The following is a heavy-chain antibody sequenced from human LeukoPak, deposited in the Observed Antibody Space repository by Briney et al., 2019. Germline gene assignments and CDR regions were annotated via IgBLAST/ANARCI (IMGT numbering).Heavy chain of an antibody. CDR1: GFTFTSFG. D-gene: IGHD2-21*01. V-gene: IGHV3-30*02. Sequence: GGSLRLSCAASGFTFTSFGMHWVRQAPGKGLEWVAFIRNDGDVIYYAESVKGRFTISRDNSKNTVYLQLNSLRAEDTAVYYCAKDLMSIKALIPWDYWGQGTLVTVSS. CDR3: AKDLMSIKALIPWDY. CDR2: IRNDGDVI. J-gene: IGHJ4*02.